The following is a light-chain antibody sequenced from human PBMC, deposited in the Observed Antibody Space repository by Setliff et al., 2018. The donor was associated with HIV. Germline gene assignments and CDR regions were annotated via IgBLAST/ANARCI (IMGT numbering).Light chain of an antibody. Sequence: IQMTQSPSTLSASVGDRVSITCRASQSIGIWLAWYQQKPGKAPKLLISKASSLESGVPSRFSGNGSGTEFTLTIDSLQPDDFATYYCQQYHTYSQTFGQGTKVDIK. CDR3: QQYHTYSQT. CDR2: KAS. V-gene: IGKV1-5*03. CDR1: QSIGIW. J-gene: IGKJ1*01.